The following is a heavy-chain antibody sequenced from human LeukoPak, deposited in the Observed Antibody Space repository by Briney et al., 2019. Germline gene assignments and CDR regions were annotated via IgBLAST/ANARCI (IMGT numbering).Heavy chain of an antibody. Sequence: ASVKVSCKASGYTFTGYYMHWVRQAPGQGLEWMGWMNPNSGNTGYAQKFQGRVTMTRNTSISTAYMELSSLRSEDTAVYYCAREVVGAPPSTFDYWGQGTLVTVSS. CDR2: MNPNSGNT. J-gene: IGHJ4*02. D-gene: IGHD1-26*01. CDR3: AREVVGAPPSTFDY. V-gene: IGHV1-8*02. CDR1: GYTFTGYY.